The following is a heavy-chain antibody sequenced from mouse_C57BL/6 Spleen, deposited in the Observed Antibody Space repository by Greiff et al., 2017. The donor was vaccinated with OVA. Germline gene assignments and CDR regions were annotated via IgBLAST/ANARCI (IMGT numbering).Heavy chain of an antibody. V-gene: IGHV1-78*01. CDR3: ARGYYGYDWYFDV. D-gene: IGHD2-2*01. Sequence: QVQLKESDAELVKPGASVKISCKVSGYTFTDHTIHWMKKRPEQGLEWIGYIYPRDGSTKYNEKFKGKATLTADKSSTTAYMQLNSLTSEDSAVYFCARGYYGYDWYFDVWGTGTTVTVSS. J-gene: IGHJ1*03. CDR2: IYPRDGST. CDR1: GYTFTDHT.